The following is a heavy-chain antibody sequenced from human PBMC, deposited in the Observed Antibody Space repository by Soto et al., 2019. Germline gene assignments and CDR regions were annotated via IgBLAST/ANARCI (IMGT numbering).Heavy chain of an antibody. CDR2: ITSSGDIT. D-gene: IGHD6-19*01. V-gene: IGHV3-23*01. Sequence: EVQLLESGGGLIQPGGSLRLSCAASGFTFSSYAMRWVRQAPGKGLEWVSAITSSGDITHYADSVRGRFTVSRDNSKNTAVLQKNSLRGEDTGVYYCAKTRGYSSGCFDYWGQGTLVTVSS. CDR1: GFTFSSYA. J-gene: IGHJ4*02. CDR3: AKTRGYSSGCFDY.